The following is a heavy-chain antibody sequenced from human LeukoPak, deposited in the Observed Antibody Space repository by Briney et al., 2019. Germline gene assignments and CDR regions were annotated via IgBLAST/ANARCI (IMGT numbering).Heavy chain of an antibody. V-gene: IGHV4-34*01. Sequence: PSETLSLTCAVYGGSFSGYYWSWIRQPPGKGLEWIGEINHSGSTNYNPSLKSRVTISVDTSKNQFSLKLSSVTAADTAVYYCAGHSSSSTTPKSDYWGQGTLVTVSS. J-gene: IGHJ4*02. CDR3: AGHSSSSTTPKSDY. D-gene: IGHD6-6*01. CDR1: GGSFSGYY. CDR2: INHSGST.